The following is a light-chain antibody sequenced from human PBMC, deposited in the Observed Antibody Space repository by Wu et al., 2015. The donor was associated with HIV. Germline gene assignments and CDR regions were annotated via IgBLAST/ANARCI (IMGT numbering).Light chain of an antibody. CDR1: HSVSSN. J-gene: IGKJ1*01. CDR3: QQYNNWPRGT. CDR2: GAS. V-gene: IGKV3-15*01. Sequence: EIVMTQSPATLSVSPGERATLSCRASHSVSSNLAWYQQKPGQAPRLLMYGASTRATGIPARFSGSGSGTEFTLTISSMQSEDFAVYYCQQYNNWPRGTFGQGTKVEIK.